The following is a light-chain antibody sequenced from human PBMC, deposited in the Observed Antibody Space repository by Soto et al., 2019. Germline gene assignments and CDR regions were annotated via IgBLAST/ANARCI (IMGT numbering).Light chain of an antibody. CDR3: QKYTSAHSYS. CDR1: QGITNY. V-gene: IGKV1-27*01. Sequence: DVQMTQSPSSLSASVGDRVTLTCRASQGITNYLAWYQHKPGQVPKLLIYGASTLQSGVPSRFSGSGSGTAFPLTIDGLQPEDVATYYCQKYTSAHSYSFGQGTKVEIK. J-gene: IGKJ1*01. CDR2: GAS.